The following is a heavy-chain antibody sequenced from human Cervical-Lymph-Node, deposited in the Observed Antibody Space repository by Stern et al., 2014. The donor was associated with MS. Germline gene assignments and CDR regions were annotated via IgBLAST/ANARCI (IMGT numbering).Heavy chain of an antibody. CDR2: ISWNSGSI. CDR1: GFTFDDYA. V-gene: IGHV3-9*01. Sequence: QLVESGGGLVQPGRSLRLSCAASGFTFDDYAMHWVRQAPGKGLEWVSGISWNSGSIGYADSVKGRFTISRDNAKNSLYLQMNSLRAEDTALYYCAKDVREDIVVVVAPYFDYWGQGTLVTVSS. J-gene: IGHJ4*02. D-gene: IGHD2-15*01. CDR3: AKDVREDIVVVVAPYFDY.